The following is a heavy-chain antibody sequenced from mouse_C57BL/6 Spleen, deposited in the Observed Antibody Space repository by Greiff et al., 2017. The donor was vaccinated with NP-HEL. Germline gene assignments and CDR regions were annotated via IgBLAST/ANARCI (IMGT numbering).Heavy chain of an antibody. CDR1: GYTFTSYW. Sequence: QVQLQQPGAELVKPGASVKMSCKASGYTFTSYWITWVKQRPGQGLEWIGDIYPGSGSTNYNEKFKSKATLTVDKSSSTAYMQLSSLTSEDSAVYYCATGLEGFAYWGQGTLVTVSA. CDR3: ATGLEGFAY. J-gene: IGHJ3*01. D-gene: IGHD2-4*01. CDR2: IYPGSGST. V-gene: IGHV1-55*01.